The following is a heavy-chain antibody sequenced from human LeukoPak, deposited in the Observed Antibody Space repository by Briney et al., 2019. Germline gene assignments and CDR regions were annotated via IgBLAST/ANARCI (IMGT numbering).Heavy chain of an antibody. CDR1: GFTFSSYA. Sequence: GGPLRLSCAASGFTFSSYAMSWVRQAPGKGLEWVSAISGSGGSTYYADSVKGRFTISRDNAKNSLYLQMNSLRAEDTAVYYCARVRITVVFDAFDIWGQGTMVTVSS. CDR3: ARVRITVVFDAFDI. J-gene: IGHJ3*02. CDR2: ISGSGGST. D-gene: IGHD4-23*01. V-gene: IGHV3-23*01.